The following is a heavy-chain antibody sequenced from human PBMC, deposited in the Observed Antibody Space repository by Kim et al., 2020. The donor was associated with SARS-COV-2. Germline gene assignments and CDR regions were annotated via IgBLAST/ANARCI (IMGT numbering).Heavy chain of an antibody. D-gene: IGHD3-9*01. CDR3: ARSRYFDWLLYCDY. CDR2: IYPGDSDT. V-gene: IGHV5-51*01. J-gene: IGHJ4*02. CDR1: GYSFTSYW. Sequence: GESLKISCKGSGYSFTSYWIGWVRQMPGKGLEWMGIIYPGDSDTRYSPPFQGQVTISADKSISTAYLQWSSLKASDTAMYYCARSRYFDWLLYCDYWGQGTLFAVSS.